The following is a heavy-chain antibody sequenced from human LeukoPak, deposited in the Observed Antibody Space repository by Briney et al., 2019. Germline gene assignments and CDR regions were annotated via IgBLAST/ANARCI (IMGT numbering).Heavy chain of an antibody. Sequence: PGGSLRLSCAPSGFTFSNYAMSWVRQAPGKGLEWVSGISGSGGSTYYADSVKGRFTISRDNSKNRLYLQMNSLRADDTAVYYCAKEGSTDPRNYFDYWGQGTLVTVSS. V-gene: IGHV3-23*01. D-gene: IGHD4-17*01. J-gene: IGHJ4*02. CDR2: ISGSGGST. CDR3: AKEGSTDPRNYFDY. CDR1: GFTFSNYA.